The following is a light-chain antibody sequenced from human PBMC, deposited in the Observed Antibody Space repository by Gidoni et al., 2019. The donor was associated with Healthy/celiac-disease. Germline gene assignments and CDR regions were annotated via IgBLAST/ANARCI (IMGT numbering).Light chain of an antibody. Sequence: DIQMTQSPSPLSASVGDRVTITCQASQDISNYLNWYQQKPGKAPKLLIYDAPNLETGVPSRFSGSGSGTDFTFTISSLQPEDIATYYCQQYDNLPLTFGGGTKVEIK. J-gene: IGKJ4*01. CDR1: QDISNY. V-gene: IGKV1-33*01. CDR2: DAP. CDR3: QQYDNLPLT.